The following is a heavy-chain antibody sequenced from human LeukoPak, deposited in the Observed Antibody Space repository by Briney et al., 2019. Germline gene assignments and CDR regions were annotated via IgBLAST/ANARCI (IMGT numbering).Heavy chain of an antibody. D-gene: IGHD6-6*01. CDR1: GGSISSGSYY. Sequence: SETLSLTCTVSGGSISSGSYYWSWIRQPAGKGLEWIGRIYTSGSTNYNVPLKSRVTISVDTSKNQFSLKLSSVTAADTAAYYCARGRKGSIAPRPRYHYYMDVWGKGTTVTVSS. V-gene: IGHV4-61*02. CDR2: IYTSGST. J-gene: IGHJ6*03. CDR3: ARGRKGSIAPRPRYHYYMDV.